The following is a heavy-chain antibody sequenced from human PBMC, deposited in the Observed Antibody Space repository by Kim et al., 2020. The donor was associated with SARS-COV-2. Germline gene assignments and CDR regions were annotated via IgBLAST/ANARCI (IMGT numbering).Heavy chain of an antibody. D-gene: IGHD1-26*01. J-gene: IGHJ6*02. Sequence: SATGRFTSSRDNAKNSLYLQMNSLRAEDTAVYYCARVSGATSYYYYGMDVWGQGTTVTVSS. CDR3: ARVSGATSYYYYGMDV. V-gene: IGHV3-48*01.